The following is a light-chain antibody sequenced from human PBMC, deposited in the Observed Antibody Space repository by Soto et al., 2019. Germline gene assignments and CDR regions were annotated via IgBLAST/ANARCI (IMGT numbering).Light chain of an antibody. J-gene: IGLJ2*01. CDR2: SNN. CDR1: SSNIGSNT. CDR3: AAWDDSMNGPYVV. V-gene: IGLV1-44*01. Sequence: QSVLTQPPSASGTPGQRVTISCSGSSSNIGSNTVNWYQQLPGTAPQLLIYSNNQRPSGVPDRFSGSKSGTSASLAISGLQSEDEADYYGAAWDDSMNGPYVVFGGGTKLTVL.